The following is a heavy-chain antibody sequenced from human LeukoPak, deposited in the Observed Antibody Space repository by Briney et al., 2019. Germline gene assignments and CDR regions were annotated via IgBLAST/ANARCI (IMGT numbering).Heavy chain of an antibody. CDR2: ISAYNGIT. CDR1: GYTFTSYG. D-gene: IGHD3-22*01. CDR3: ARVPSLKTYDSSGYRDY. V-gene: IGHV1-18*01. J-gene: IGHJ4*02. Sequence: GASVKVSCKASGYTFTSYGISWVRQAPGQGLEWMGWISAYNGITNYAQKLQGRVTMTTDTSTSTAYMELRSLRSDDTAVYYCARVPSLKTYDSSGYRDYWGQGTLVTVSS.